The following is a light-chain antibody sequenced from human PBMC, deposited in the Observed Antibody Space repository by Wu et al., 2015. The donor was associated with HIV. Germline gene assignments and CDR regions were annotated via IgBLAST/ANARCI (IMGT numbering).Light chain of an antibody. CDR1: QSIGSY. CDR2: DAS. J-gene: IGKJ4*01. CDR3: QQRANWPLT. V-gene: IGKV3-11*01. Sequence: EIVLTQSPATLSLSPGERATLSCRASQSIGSYLAWYQQRPGQAPRLLIKDASNRASGIPDRFSGGGSGTDFTLTISSLEPEDFAVYYCQQRANWPLTFGGGTRLDLK.